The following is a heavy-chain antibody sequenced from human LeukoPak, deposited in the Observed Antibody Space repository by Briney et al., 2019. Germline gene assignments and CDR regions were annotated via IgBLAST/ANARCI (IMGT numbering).Heavy chain of an antibody. D-gene: IGHD6-13*01. CDR3: VRGQATAWGLDY. CDR1: GFTFTSNW. Sequence: GGSLRLSCAASGFTFTSNWMHWVRQAPGKGLVWVSHISTDARTITYADFVKGRFTISRDNAKDTVYLQMNSLRAEDTALYYCVRGQATAWGLDYWGQGTLVTVSS. V-gene: IGHV3-74*01. J-gene: IGHJ4*02. CDR2: ISTDARTI.